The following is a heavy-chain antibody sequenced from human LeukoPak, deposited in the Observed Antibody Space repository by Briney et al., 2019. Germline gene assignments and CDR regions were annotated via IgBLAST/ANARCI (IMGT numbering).Heavy chain of an antibody. D-gene: IGHD1-14*01. V-gene: IGHV3-33*01. Sequence: GGSLRLSCAGSGFTFGGYGMHWFRQTPGKGLEWVAVIAHDGSRAFYADSVKGRFTISRDNSKNTMSVQMDDLRAEDTAVYYCTRYNNDHFDYWGQGTLVTVSS. CDR2: IAHDGSRA. CDR1: GFTFGGYG. J-gene: IGHJ4*02. CDR3: TRYNNDHFDY.